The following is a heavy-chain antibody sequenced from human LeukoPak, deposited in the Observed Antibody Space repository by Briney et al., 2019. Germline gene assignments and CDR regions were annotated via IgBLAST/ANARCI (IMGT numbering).Heavy chain of an antibody. D-gene: IGHD4-17*01. V-gene: IGHV4-39*07. Sequence: SETLSLTCTVSGGSISSSSYYWGWIRQPPEKGLEWTGSIYYSGSTNYNPSLKSRVTISVDTSKNQFSLKLSSVTAADTAVYYCARDSYGDYAEGGEWGQGTLVTVSS. CDR2: IYYSGST. CDR1: GGSISSSSYY. J-gene: IGHJ4*02. CDR3: ARDSYGDYAEGGE.